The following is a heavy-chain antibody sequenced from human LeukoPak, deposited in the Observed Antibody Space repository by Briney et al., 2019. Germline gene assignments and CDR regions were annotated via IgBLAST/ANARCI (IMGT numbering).Heavy chain of an antibody. CDR2: IYYSGST. D-gene: IGHD1-26*01. V-gene: IGHV4-59*01. Sequence: SETLSLTCTVSGGSISSYYWSWIRQPPGKGLEWIGYIYYSGSTNYNPSFKSRVTMSIDTSKNQFSLKLSSVTAADTAVYYCARGSGSYYFDFWGQGTLVTVSS. CDR1: GGSISSYY. J-gene: IGHJ4*02. CDR3: ARGSGSYYFDF.